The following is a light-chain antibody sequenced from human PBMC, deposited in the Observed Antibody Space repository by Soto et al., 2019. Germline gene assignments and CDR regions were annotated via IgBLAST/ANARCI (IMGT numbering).Light chain of an antibody. CDR3: QQYNSWT. Sequence: DIPMTQSPSTLSASIGDRVTITCRASQSFNNRLAWYQQKPGKAPKLLIYKASSLESGVPSRFSGSGSGTEFTLTISSLQPDDFGTYYCQQYNSWTFGQGTKVEIK. CDR2: KAS. J-gene: IGKJ1*01. V-gene: IGKV1-5*03. CDR1: QSFNNR.